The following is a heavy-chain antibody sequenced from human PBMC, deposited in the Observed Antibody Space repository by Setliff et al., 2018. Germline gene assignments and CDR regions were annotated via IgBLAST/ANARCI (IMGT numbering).Heavy chain of an antibody. V-gene: IGHV4-61*10. CDR3: VREGYSEYFQD. D-gene: IGHD1-1*01. CDR2: VYVGGNT. J-gene: IGHJ1*01. Sequence: SETLSLTCDVSGVSIANTASYWSWIRQPAGKTLEWIGQVYVGGNTYYNPSFESRAAISVDSSKNQFSLKLRSVTAADTAVYYCVREGYSEYFQDWGRGTLVTVSS. CDR1: GVSIANTASY.